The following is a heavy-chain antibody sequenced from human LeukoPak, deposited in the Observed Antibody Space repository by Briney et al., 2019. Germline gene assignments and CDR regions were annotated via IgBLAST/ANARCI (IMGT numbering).Heavy chain of an antibody. V-gene: IGHV3-33*01. CDR1: GFSFSAYG. Sequence: GTSLRLSCAASGFSFSAYGMHWVRQAPGKGLECVAVIWYDGSRESYTDSVQGRFTISRDNSKNTLYLQMNSLRAEDTAVYYCARSWQQLVFYFDYGGQGTLVTVSS. CDR3: ARSWQQLVFYFDY. J-gene: IGHJ4*02. CDR2: IWYDGSRE. D-gene: IGHD6-13*01.